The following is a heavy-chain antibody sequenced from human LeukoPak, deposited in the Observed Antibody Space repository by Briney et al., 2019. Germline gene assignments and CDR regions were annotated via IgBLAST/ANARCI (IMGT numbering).Heavy chain of an antibody. Sequence: GGSPRLSCAASGFTFSSYAMSWVRQAPGKGLEWVSAISGSGGSTYYADSVKGRFTISRDNSKKTLYLQMNSLRAEDTAVYYCAKLNSGSHAAFDYWGQGTLVPVSS. D-gene: IGHD1-26*01. J-gene: IGHJ4*02. CDR2: ISGSGGST. CDR1: GFTFSSYA. V-gene: IGHV3-23*01. CDR3: AKLNSGSHAAFDY.